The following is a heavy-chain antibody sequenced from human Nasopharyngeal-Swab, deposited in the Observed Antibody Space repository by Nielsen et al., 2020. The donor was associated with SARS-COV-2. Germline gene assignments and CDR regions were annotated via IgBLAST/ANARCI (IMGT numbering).Heavy chain of an antibody. V-gene: IGHV4-30-2*01. D-gene: IGHD2-15*01. CDR2: IYHSGST. CDR1: GGSISSGGYY. J-gene: IGHJ5*02. Sequence: SETLSLTCTVSGGSISSGGYYWSWIRQHPGKGLEWIGYIYHSGSTYYNPSLKSRVTISVDRSKNQFSLKLSSVTAADTAVYLCARGKGWYCRGESCPNWFDPWGQGTLVTVSS. CDR3: ARGKGWYCRGESCPNWFDP.